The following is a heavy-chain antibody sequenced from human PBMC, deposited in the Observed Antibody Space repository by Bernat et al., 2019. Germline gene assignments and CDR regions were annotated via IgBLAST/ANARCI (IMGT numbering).Heavy chain of an antibody. V-gene: IGHV4-59*08. CDR3: ARNVRHRYYYYGMDV. J-gene: IGHJ6*02. Sequence: QVQLQESGPGLVKPSETLSLTCTVSGGSISSYYWSWIRQPPGKGLEWIGYIYYRVSTNYNPSRKSRVTISVETSKNQFSLKLSSVTAADTAVYYCARNVRHRYYYYGMDVWGQGTTVTVSS. CDR2: IYYRVST. D-gene: IGHD2-8*01. CDR1: GGSISSYY.